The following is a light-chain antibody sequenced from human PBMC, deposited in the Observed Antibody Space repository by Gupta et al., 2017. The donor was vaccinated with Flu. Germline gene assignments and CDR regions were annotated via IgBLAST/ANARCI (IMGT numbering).Light chain of an antibody. J-gene: IGKJ2*01. V-gene: IGKV1-39*01. CDR2: SAS. Sequence: GDRVSISCRASQSISNYLNWYQQKPGKAPKLVVHSASSLNTGVPSRFSGVGSGTDFTLTINDLHPDDFATYYCQQSDSTPYTFGQGTQLEI. CDR3: QQSDSTPYT. CDR1: QSISNY.